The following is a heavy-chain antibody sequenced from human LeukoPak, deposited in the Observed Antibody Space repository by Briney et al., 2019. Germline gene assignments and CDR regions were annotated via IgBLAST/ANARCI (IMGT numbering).Heavy chain of an antibody. J-gene: IGHJ4*02. CDR1: GDSISTRTYH. Sequence: SETLSLTCTVSGDSISTRTYHWGWIRQPPGKGLEWIGTIFYSGSTYYNPSLKSRVAISVDTSKNHFSLKLSSVTAADTAVYFCARQVVAVAGTGYFDYWGQGTLVTVSS. CDR3: ARQVVAVAGTGYFDY. CDR2: IFYSGST. V-gene: IGHV4-39*01. D-gene: IGHD6-19*01.